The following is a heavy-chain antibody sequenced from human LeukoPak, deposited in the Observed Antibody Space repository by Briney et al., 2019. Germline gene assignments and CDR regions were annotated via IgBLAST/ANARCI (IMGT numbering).Heavy chain of an antibody. Sequence: GGSLRLSCAASGFTFSSYGMHWVRQAPGKGLEWVAVIWYDGSNKYYADSVKGRFTISRDNSKNTLYLQMNSLRAEDTAVYYCAREGIAAAYNWFDPWGQGTLVTDSS. J-gene: IGHJ5*02. V-gene: IGHV3-33*01. CDR1: GFTFSSYG. CDR3: AREGIAAAYNWFDP. D-gene: IGHD6-13*01. CDR2: IWYDGSNK.